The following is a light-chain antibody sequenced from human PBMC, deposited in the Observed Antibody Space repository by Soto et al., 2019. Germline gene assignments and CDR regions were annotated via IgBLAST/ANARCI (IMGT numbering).Light chain of an antibody. V-gene: IGLV2-14*01. CDR3: SSYTSSSTLV. Sequence: HSVLTQPASLSGFPGQSITISCTRTSSDVGGYNYVSWYQQHPGKAPKLMIHGVDNRPSGVSNRFSGSKSGNTASLTTSGLQAEDEADYYCSSYTSSSTLVFGTGTKVTVL. CDR2: GVD. J-gene: IGLJ1*01. CDR1: SSDVGGYNY.